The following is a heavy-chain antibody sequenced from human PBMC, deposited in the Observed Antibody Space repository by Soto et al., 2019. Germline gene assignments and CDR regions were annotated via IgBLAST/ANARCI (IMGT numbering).Heavy chain of an antibody. J-gene: IGHJ6*02. V-gene: IGHV3-30-3*01. D-gene: IGHD3-22*01. CDR3: ARRDDYYDSSGYYYLWYYYYCMDV. CDR1: GFTFSSYA. Sequence: QVQLVESGGGVVQPGRSLRLSCAASGFTFSSYAMHWVRQAPGKGLEWVAVISYDGSNKYYADSVKGRFTISRDNSKNTLYLQMNSLRAEDTAVYYCARRDDYYDSSGYYYLWYYYYCMDVWGQGTTVTVSS. CDR2: ISYDGSNK.